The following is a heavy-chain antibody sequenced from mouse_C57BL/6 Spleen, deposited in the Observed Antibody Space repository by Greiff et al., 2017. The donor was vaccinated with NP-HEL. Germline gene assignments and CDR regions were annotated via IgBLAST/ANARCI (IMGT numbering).Heavy chain of an antibody. Sequence: VKLMESGAELVRPGTSVKVSCKASGYAFTNYLIEWVKQRPGQGLEWIGVINPGSGGTNYNEKFKGKATLTADKSSSTAYMQLSSLTSEDSAVYFCARDGGDYWGQGTSVTVSS. J-gene: IGHJ4*01. CDR2: INPGSGGT. V-gene: IGHV1-54*01. CDR1: GYAFTNYL. CDR3: ARDGGDY.